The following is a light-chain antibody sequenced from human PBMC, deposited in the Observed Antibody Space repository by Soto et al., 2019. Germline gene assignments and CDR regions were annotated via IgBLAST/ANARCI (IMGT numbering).Light chain of an antibody. J-gene: IGLJ2*01. CDR1: SSYVGAGND. V-gene: IGLV1-40*01. CDR3: HSYDDSLGGHVI. CDR2: AIT. Sequence: QSVLTQPPSVSGAPGQRVTISCTGASSYVGAGNDVHWYQQLPGTAPKLLIYAITNRPSGVPDRFSGSKSGTSASLAITGLQAEDEDDDYCHSYDDSLGGHVIFGGGTKVTVL.